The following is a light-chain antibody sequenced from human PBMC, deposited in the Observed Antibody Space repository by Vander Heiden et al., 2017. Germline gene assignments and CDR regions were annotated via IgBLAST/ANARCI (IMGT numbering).Light chain of an antibody. CDR1: RANIEAGYD. V-gene: IGLV1-40*01. CDR3: QSYDSSLRGSV. J-gene: IGLJ3*02. CDR2: VNT. Sequence: SVLPQPPSVSGAPGQSLTISCSCARANIEAGYDVNWNQQLPGRAPKLLIYVNTNRPSGVPDRFSGSTSGTSASLAITGLQAEDEGDYYCQSYDSSLRGSVFGGGTKLTVL.